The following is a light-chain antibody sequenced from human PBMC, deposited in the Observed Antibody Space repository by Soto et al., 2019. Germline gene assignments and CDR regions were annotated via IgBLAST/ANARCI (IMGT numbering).Light chain of an antibody. CDR1: QTVGRY. CDR3: QQRLHWPIT. V-gene: IGKV3-11*01. J-gene: IGKJ5*01. CDR2: EGY. Sequence: EIVLTQSPATLSLSPVDRVTLSCRASQTVGRYLSWYQHSPGQGPSLLVYEGYNRATGIPARFSVSGSETDFTLTISSTELEDFAVYYCQQRLHWPITFGRGTRLEIK.